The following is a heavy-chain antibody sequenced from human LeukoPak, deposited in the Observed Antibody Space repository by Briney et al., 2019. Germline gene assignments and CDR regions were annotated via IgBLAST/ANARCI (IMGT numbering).Heavy chain of an antibody. J-gene: IGHJ2*01. CDR1: GGSISSYY. CDR2: IYYSGST. D-gene: IGHD3-22*01. CDR3: ARDPNSIGSLFYWYFDL. Sequence: PSETLSLTCTVSGGSISSYYWSWIRQPPGKGLEWIGYIYYSGSTNYNPSLKSRVTISVDTSKNQFSLKLSSVTAADTAVYYCARDPNSIGSLFYWYFDLWGRGTLVTVSS. V-gene: IGHV4-59*01.